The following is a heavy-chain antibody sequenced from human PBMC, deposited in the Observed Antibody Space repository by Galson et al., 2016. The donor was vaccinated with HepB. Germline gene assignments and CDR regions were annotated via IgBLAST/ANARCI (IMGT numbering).Heavy chain of an antibody. V-gene: IGHV1-69*04. CDR3: ARQKAVFALYYFDY. Sequence: SVKVSCKASGGTFSSYAISWVRQAPGQGLEWMGRIIHILGIANYAQKFQGRVTITADKSTSTAYMELSSLRSEDTAVYYCARQKAVFALYYFDYWGQGTLVTVSS. J-gene: IGHJ4*02. CDR1: GGTFSSYA. CDR2: IIHILGIA.